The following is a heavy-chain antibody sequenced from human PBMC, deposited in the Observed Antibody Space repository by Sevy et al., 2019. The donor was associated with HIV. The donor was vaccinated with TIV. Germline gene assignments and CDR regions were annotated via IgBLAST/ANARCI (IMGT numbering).Heavy chain of an antibody. CDR3: AGGNNGDGDALNY. V-gene: IGHV3-66*01. CDR1: GFTVNNNY. CDR2: IHSDDTT. J-gene: IGHJ4*02. Sequence: GGSLRLSCAASGFTVNNNYMTWVRQAPGKGLEGVAVIHSDDTTSHADSLKDRFTISRDNFKNTVYLHMSSLRAKDTAGYDCAGGNNGDGDALNYWGQGTLVTVSS. D-gene: IGHD2-8*01.